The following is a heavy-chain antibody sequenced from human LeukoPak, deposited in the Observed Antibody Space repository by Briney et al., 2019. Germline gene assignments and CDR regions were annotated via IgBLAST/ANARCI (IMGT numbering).Heavy chain of an antibody. CDR2: MNPNSGNT. D-gene: IGHD6-13*01. CDR1: GYTFTSYD. CDR3: ARGHWSSSSWYTGDV. V-gene: IGHV1-8*01. J-gene: IGHJ6*02. Sequence: ASVKVSCKASGYTFTSYDINWVRQATGQGLERMGWMNPNSGNTGYAQKFQGRVTMTRNTSISTAYMELSSLRSEDTAVYYCARGHWSSSSWYTGDVWGQGTTVTVSS.